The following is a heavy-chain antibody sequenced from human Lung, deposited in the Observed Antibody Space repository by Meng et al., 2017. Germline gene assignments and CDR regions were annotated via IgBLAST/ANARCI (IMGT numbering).Heavy chain of an antibody. J-gene: IGHJ4*02. CDR1: GGSFSDYY. V-gene: IGHV4-34*01. CDR3: ARGPTTMAHDFDY. D-gene: IGHD4-11*01. Sequence: QAQLQQWRAGLLKPSETLSLPCVVSGGSFSDYYWSWIRQPPGKGLEWIGEINHSGSTNYNPSLESRATISVDTSQNNLSLKLSSVTAADSAVYYCARGPTTMAHDFDYWGQGTLVIVSS. CDR2: INHSGST.